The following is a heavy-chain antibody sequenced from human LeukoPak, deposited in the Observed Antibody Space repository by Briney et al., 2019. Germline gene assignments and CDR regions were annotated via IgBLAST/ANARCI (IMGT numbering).Heavy chain of an antibody. CDR3: AKCGYSGYGGNWFDP. CDR1: GFTFSNYG. D-gene: IGHD5-12*01. V-gene: IGHV3-30*18. J-gene: IGHJ5*02. Sequence: PGRSLRLSCAASGFTFSNYGMHWVRQAPGKGLEWVAVISYDASKQYYADPVKGRFTISRDSSKNTLYLQMNSLRPDDTAVYYCAKCGYSGYGGNWFDPWGQGTLVTVSS. CDR2: ISYDASKQ.